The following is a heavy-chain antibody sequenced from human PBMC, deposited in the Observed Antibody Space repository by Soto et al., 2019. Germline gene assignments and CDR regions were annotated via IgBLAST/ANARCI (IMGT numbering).Heavy chain of an antibody. V-gene: IGHV1-18*01. Sequence: QVRLVQSGPEVKKPGASVKVSCKTSGYAFPHFVITWVRQAPGHGLEWMGFSTHTGNTNYAQNFQGRVVLTTDTSASTAYMEVTSLRSDDTSVYYCARSGERPLDYWGQGTPVTVSS. CDR1: GYAFPHFV. D-gene: IGHD1-1*01. CDR3: ARSGERPLDY. J-gene: IGHJ4*02. CDR2: STHTGNT.